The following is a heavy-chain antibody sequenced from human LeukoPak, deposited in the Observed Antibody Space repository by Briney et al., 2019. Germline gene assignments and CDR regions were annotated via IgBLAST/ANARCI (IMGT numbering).Heavy chain of an antibody. CDR3: ARDSPQLNYDILTGYYNRTFDY. J-gene: IGHJ4*02. CDR1: GYTFTSYG. D-gene: IGHD3-9*01. V-gene: IGHV1-18*04. Sequence: ASVKVSCKASGYTFTSYGISWVRQAPGQGLEWMGWISAYNGNTNYAQKLQGRVTMTTDTSTSTAYMELRSLRSDDTAAYYCARDSPQLNYDILTGYYNRTFDYWGQGTLVTVSS. CDR2: ISAYNGNT.